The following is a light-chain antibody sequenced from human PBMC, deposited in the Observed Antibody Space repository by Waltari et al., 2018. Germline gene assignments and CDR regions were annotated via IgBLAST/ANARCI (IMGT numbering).Light chain of an antibody. CDR3: QHYVSLPAT. CDR1: QSVSRT. CDR2: GAS. V-gene: IGKV3-20*01. J-gene: IGKJ1*01. Sequence: CRASQSVSRTLAWYQQKPGQAPRLLIYGASTRATGIPERFSGGGSGTDFSLTISRLEPEDFAVYYCQHYVSLPATFGQGTKVEIK.